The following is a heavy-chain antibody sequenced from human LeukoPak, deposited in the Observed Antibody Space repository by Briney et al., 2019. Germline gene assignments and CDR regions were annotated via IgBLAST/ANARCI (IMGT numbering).Heavy chain of an antibody. V-gene: IGHV4-34*01. Sequence: SETLSPTCADYGGTFSGYHWSWIRQPPGKGLEWIGEVNHSGTTNYNPSFTSRLTISVDTSRKQFFLKLRSVTAADTAVYYCARAKPYCSGVNCFSPAYYYLDVWGKGTTVTVSS. CDR1: GGTFSGYH. D-gene: IGHD2-15*01. J-gene: IGHJ6*03. CDR2: VNHSGTT. CDR3: ARAKPYCSGVNCFSPAYYYLDV.